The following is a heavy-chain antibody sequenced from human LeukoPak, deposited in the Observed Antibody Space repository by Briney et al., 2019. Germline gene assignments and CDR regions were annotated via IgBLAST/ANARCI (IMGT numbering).Heavy chain of an antibody. V-gene: IGHV3-23*01. CDR3: AKSDMIRGVGGAYYYYMDV. CDR2: ISGSGTNT. CDR1: GFSFRSYA. D-gene: IGHD3-10*01. J-gene: IGHJ6*03. Sequence: GGSLRLSCAASGFSFRSYAMSWVRQAPGKGLEWVSAISGSGTNTYYADSVKGRFTISRDNSKNTLDLQMNSLRAEDTAVYYCAKSDMIRGVGGAYYYYMDVWGKGTTVIVSS.